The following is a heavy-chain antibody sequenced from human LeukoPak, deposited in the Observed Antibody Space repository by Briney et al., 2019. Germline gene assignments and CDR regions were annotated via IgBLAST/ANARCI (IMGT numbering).Heavy chain of an antibody. CDR2: ISSRGSKI. V-gene: IGHV3-48*03. D-gene: IGHD3-22*01. CDR3: AAEKEGYYDSSCYLDY. J-gene: IGHJ4*02. CDR1: GFTSSSYE. Sequence: PGGSLRLSCAASGFTSSSYEMNWVRQPPEKGMEWVSYISSRGSKINYTNSVKGRFTIARDNAKNSLYLQMNSLRAEDTAVYYCAAEKEGYYDSSCYLDYWGQGTLVTVSS.